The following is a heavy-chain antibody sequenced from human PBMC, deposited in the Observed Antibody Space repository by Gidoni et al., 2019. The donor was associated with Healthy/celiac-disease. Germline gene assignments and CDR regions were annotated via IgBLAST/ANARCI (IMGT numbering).Heavy chain of an antibody. D-gene: IGHD3-16*01. CDR3: ARGRGLYALIAHPRVFDP. CDR2: INHSGST. J-gene: IGHJ5*02. V-gene: IGHV4-34*01. Sequence: QVQLQQWGAGLLKPSETLSLTCAVYGGSFSGYYWSWIRQPPGKGLEWIGEINHSGSTNYNPSLKSRVTISVDTSKNQFSLKLSSVTAADTAVYYCARGRGLYALIAHPRVFDPWGQGTLVTVSS. CDR1: GGSFSGYY.